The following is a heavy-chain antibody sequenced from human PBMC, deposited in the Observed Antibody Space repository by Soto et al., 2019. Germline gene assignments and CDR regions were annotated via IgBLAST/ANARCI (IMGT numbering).Heavy chain of an antibody. D-gene: IGHD2-21*01. CDR3: ARKTDSGGDGGF. CDR1: GFSVSDNY. J-gene: IGHJ4*02. V-gene: IGHV3-53*02. Sequence: EVRLVETGGGLIQPGGSLRLSCAVSGFSVSDNYMYWVRQAPGKGLEWASLIYSVGTARYADSVRGRFTISRDKSKNTLYLQMNSLREEDTAVDNCARKTDSGGDGGFWGQGTLVTVSS. CDR2: IYSVGTA.